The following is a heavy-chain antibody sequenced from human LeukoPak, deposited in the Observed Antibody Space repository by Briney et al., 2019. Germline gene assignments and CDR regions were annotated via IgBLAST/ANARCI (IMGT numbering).Heavy chain of an antibody. CDR1: GCTLTSYD. CDR3: ARETPSRYFDY. Sequence: GASVKVSCKASGCTLTSYDINWVRQATGQGLEWMGWMNPSSGKTGYAQKFQGRISMTRNTSISTAYMELSSLRSEDTAVYYCARETPSRYFDYWGQGTLVTVSS. J-gene: IGHJ4*02. CDR2: MNPSSGKT. D-gene: IGHD4-23*01. V-gene: IGHV1-8*01.